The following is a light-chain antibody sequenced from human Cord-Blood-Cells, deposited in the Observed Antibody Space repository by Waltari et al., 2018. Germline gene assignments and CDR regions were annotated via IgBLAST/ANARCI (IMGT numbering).Light chain of an antibody. CDR2: GAS. Sequence: EIVMTQSPATLSVSPGERATISCRASQSVSSNLAWYQQKPGHAPRLLIDGASTRATGIPARFSGSGSGTEFTLTISSLQSEDFAVYYCQQYNNWPRTFGQGTKVEIK. J-gene: IGKJ1*01. CDR1: QSVSSN. CDR3: QQYNNWPRT. V-gene: IGKV3-15*01.